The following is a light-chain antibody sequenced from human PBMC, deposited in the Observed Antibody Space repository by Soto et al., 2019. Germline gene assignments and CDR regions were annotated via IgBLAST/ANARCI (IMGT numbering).Light chain of an antibody. Sequence: QSVLTQPASVAGSPGQSITISCTGTSSDVGCYNYVSLYQRVPGKDPKLILYKVNNRPAGISDRFSGSKSGNMASLTISGLQAEDGSEYHGGSFTRSSTLGFGGGTKLTVL. CDR3: GSFTRSSTLG. V-gene: IGLV2-14*01. CDR1: SSDVGCYNY. J-gene: IGLJ2*01. CDR2: KVN.